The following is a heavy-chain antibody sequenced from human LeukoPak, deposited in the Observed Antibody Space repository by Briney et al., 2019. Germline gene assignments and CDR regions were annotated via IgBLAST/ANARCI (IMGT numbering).Heavy chain of an antibody. CDR1: GFTFSSYD. D-gene: IGHD1-26*01. Sequence: PGGPLRLSCAASGFTFSSYDMHWVRQATGKGLEWVSAIGTAGDTYYPGSVKGRFTISRENAKNPLYLQMNSLRAGDTAVYYCARAASGSYRLYFDYWGREPWSPSPQ. CDR3: ARAASGSYRLYFDY. V-gene: IGHV3-13*01. CDR2: IGTAGDT. J-gene: IGHJ4*02.